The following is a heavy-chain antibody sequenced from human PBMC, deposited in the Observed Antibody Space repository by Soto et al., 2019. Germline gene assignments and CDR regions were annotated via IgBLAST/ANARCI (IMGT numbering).Heavy chain of an antibody. CDR3: ARYYDFWSGFDY. D-gene: IGHD3-3*01. Sequence: SETLSLTCTVSGGSIRDYFWTWSRQPPGKGLEWIGYIYYSGRTYYNPSLKSRVTISVDTSKNQFSLKLSSVTAADTAVYYCARYYDFWSGFDYWGQGTLVTVSS. V-gene: IGHV4-59*08. J-gene: IGHJ4*02. CDR2: IYYSGRT. CDR1: GGSIRDYF.